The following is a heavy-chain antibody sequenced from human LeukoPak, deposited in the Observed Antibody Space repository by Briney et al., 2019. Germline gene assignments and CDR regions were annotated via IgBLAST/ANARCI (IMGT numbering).Heavy chain of an antibody. V-gene: IGHV3-21*04. J-gene: IGHJ5*02. D-gene: IGHD3-22*01. CDR1: GFTFSSYS. Sequence: GGSLRLSCAASGFTFSSYSINWVRQAPGKGLEWVSFISGSSSYKYYADSVKGRFTISRDNSKNTLYLQMNSLRAEDTAVYYCAKDGSSGYYLTGNWFDPWGQGTLVTVSS. CDR3: AKDGSSGYYLTGNWFDP. CDR2: ISGSSSYK.